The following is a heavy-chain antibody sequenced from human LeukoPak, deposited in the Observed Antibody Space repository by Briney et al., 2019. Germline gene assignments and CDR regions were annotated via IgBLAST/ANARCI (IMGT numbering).Heavy chain of an antibody. CDR3: ASPKGYCSSTRCYLAY. CDR2: INPNSGGT. J-gene: IGHJ4*02. V-gene: IGHV1-2*02. Sequence: ASVKVSCKASGYTFTGYYMHWVRQAPGQGLEWMGWINPNSGGTNYAQKFQGRVTMTKDTSISTAYMELSRLRSDDTAVYYCASPKGYCSSTRCYLAYWRQGTLLTVPS. D-gene: IGHD2-2*01. CDR1: GYTFTGYY.